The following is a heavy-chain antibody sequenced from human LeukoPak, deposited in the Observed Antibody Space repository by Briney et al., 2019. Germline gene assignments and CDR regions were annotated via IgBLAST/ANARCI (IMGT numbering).Heavy chain of an antibody. V-gene: IGHV1-69*01. D-gene: IGHD2-15*01. CDR3: ARALGYCSGGSCYSNAFDI. J-gene: IGHJ3*02. CDR2: IIPIFGTA. Sequence: SVKVSCKASGGTFSSYAISWVRQAPGQGLEWMGGIIPIFGTANYAQKFQGRVTITADESTSTAYMELSSLRSEDTAVYYCARALGYCSGGSCYSNAFDIWGQGTMVTVFS. CDR1: GGTFSSYA.